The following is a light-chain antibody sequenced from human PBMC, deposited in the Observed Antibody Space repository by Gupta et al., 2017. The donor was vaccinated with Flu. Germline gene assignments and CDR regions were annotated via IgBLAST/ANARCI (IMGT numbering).Light chain of an antibody. CDR3: AAWDDSLSGRV. CDR2: RHN. J-gene: IGLJ3*02. Sequence: HSVLTQPPSASGTPGPRVTISCSGSSSNLGSNYVYWYQQLPGPAPNLLIYRHNQRPSGVPERFSGSKSGTSASLATSGLRAEDEADYYCAAWDDSLSGRVFGGGTKLTVL. V-gene: IGLV1-47*01. CDR1: SSNLGSNY.